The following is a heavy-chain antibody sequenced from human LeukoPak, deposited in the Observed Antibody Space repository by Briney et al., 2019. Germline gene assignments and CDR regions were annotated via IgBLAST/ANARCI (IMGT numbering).Heavy chain of an antibody. V-gene: IGHV1-2*02. J-gene: IGHJ6*03. CDR2: INPNSGGT. CDR1: GYTFTGYY. D-gene: IGHD2-2*01. Sequence: ASVTVSFKASGYTFTGYYMHWVRQAPGQGLEWMEWINPNSGGTNYAQKFQGRVTMTRDTSISTAYMELSRLRSDDTAVYYCARVDVVVPGYMDVWGKGTTVTVSS. CDR3: ARVDVVVPGYMDV.